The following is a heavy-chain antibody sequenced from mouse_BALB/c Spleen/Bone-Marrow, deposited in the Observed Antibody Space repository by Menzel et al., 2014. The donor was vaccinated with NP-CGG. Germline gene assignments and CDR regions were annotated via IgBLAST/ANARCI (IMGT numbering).Heavy chain of an antibody. D-gene: IGHD2-4*01. V-gene: IGHV5-6*01. CDR2: ISSGGSYT. CDR1: GFTFSSYG. Sequence: EVKLVESGGDLVKPGGSLKLSCAASGFTFSSYGMSWVRQTPDKRLEWVATISSGGSYTYYPDSVKRRFTISRDNAKNTLYLQMSSLKSEDTAMYYCARQTYYDYDGYFDYWGQGTTLTVSS. J-gene: IGHJ2*01. CDR3: ARQTYYDYDGYFDY.